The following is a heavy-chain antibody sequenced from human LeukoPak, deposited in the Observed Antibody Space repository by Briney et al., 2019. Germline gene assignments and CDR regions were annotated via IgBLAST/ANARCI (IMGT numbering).Heavy chain of an antibody. J-gene: IGHJ4*02. V-gene: IGHV1-3*01. CDR3: ARENYYDGSGSPSASAPVDH. CDR1: GYTCTNYA. Sequence: ASVKVSCKASGYTCTNYAIHWVRQAPGQRLEWMGWINVGNADTKYSQKFQGRVTISRDTSASTAYMELSSLRSEDTAVYYCARENYYDGSGSPSASAPVDHWGQGTLVAVSS. D-gene: IGHD3-22*01. CDR2: INVGNADT.